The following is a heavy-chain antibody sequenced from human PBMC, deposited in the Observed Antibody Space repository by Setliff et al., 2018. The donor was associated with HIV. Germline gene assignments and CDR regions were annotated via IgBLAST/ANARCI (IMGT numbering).Heavy chain of an antibody. CDR1: GDSISSSIYY. Sequence: PSETLSLTCTVSGDSISSSIYYWGWVRQPPGKGLEWIGGIYYTGCPFYNPSLKSRVTISVDTSNNQFSLKLSSVTAADTAVYYCARGGGTSSPIDYHYYIDVWGKGTTVTVSS. CDR2: IYYTGCP. V-gene: IGHV4-39*01. D-gene: IGHD6-6*01. J-gene: IGHJ6*03. CDR3: ARGGGTSSPIDYHYYIDV.